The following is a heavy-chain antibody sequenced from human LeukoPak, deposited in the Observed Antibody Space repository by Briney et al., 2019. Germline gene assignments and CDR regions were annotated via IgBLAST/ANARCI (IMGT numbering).Heavy chain of an antibody. D-gene: IGHD2-2*01. Sequence: SGGSLRLSCAASGFTFSSYWMSWVRQAPGKGLEWVANIKQDGNEKYYVDSVKGRFTISRDNAKNSLYLQMNSLRAEDTAVYYCARGRRSTMPWAWFDPWGQGTLVTVSS. V-gene: IGHV3-7*01. CDR3: ARGRRSTMPWAWFDP. J-gene: IGHJ5*02. CDR2: IKQDGNEK. CDR1: GFTFSSYW.